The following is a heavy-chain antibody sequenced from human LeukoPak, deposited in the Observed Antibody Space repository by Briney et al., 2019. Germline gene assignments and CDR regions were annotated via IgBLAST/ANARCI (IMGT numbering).Heavy chain of an antibody. CDR2: ISGSGGST. V-gene: IGHV3-23*01. CDR3: AVWGYCSGGSCSSLSYYYYYYMDV. J-gene: IGHJ6*03. Sequence: GGSMRLSCAASGFTFSSHSMSWVRQAPGKGLEWVSAISGSGGSTYYADSVKGRFTISRDNSKNTLYLQMNSLRAEDTAVYYCAVWGYCSGGSCSSLSYYYYYYMDVWGKGTTVTVSS. D-gene: IGHD2-15*01. CDR1: GFTFSSHS.